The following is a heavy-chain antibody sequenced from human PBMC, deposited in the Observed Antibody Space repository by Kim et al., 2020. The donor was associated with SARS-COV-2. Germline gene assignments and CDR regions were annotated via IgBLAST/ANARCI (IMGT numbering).Heavy chain of an antibody. V-gene: IGHV4-59*01. Sequence: SETLSLTCTVSGGSISSYYWSWIRQPPGKGLEWIGYIYYSGSTNYNPSLKSRVTISVDTSKNQFSLKLSSVTAADTAVYYCARADSSWYRVNWFDPWGQGTLVTVSS. J-gene: IGHJ5*02. CDR2: IYYSGST. D-gene: IGHD6-13*01. CDR3: ARADSSWYRVNWFDP. CDR1: GGSISSYY.